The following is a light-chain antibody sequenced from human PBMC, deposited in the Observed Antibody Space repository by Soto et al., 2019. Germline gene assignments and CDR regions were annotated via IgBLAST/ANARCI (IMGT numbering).Light chain of an antibody. CDR1: QSVSND. CDR2: GAS. CDR3: HQFGYSPRT. J-gene: IGKJ1*01. V-gene: IGKV3-20*01. Sequence: EIVMTQSPATLSVSPGERATLSCRASQSVSNDLAWYQQKPGQAPRLLIYGASSRATGIPDRFSGSGSGTDFTLAIRRLEPEDFAVYYCHQFGYSPRTFGQGTKVDI.